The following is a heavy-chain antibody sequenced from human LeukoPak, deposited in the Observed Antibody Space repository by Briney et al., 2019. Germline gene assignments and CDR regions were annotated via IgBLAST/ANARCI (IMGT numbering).Heavy chain of an antibody. V-gene: IGHV3-23*01. CDR2: ISGSGGST. CDR3: AKGSEFITIFGVVIPNFDY. Sequence: GSLRLSCAASGFTFSSYAMSWVRQAPGKGLEWVSAISGSGGSTYYADSVKGRFTISRDNSKNTLYLQMNSLRAEDTAVYYCAKGSEFITIFGVVIPNFDYWGQGTLVTVSS. CDR1: GFTFSSYA. J-gene: IGHJ4*02. D-gene: IGHD3-3*01.